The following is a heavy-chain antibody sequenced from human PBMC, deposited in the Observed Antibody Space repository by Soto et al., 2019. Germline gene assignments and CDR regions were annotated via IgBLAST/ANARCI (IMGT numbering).Heavy chain of an antibody. CDR3: ARSRDCSSTSCYEETYYYYGMDV. CDR2: INPNSGGT. CDR1: GYTFTGYY. D-gene: IGHD2-2*01. Sequence: ASVKVSCKASGYTFTGYYMHWVRQAPGQGLEWMGWINPNSGGTNYAQKFQGRVTMTRDTSISTAYMELGRLRSDDTAVYYCARSRDCSSTSCYEETYYYYGMDVWGQGTTVTVSS. J-gene: IGHJ6*02. V-gene: IGHV1-2*02.